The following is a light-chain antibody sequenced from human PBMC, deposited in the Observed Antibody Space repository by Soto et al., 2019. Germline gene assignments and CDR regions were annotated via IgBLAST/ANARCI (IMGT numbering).Light chain of an antibody. J-gene: IGKJ1*01. Sequence: EIVLTQSPGTLSLSPGERATLSCRASQSVSRYLAWYQQKPGQAPRLLIYGASSRATGIPDRFSGSGSGTDFTLTISRLEPEGFAVYYCQQYGSSPWTFGQGTKVEIK. V-gene: IGKV3-20*01. CDR1: QSVSRY. CDR2: GAS. CDR3: QQYGSSPWT.